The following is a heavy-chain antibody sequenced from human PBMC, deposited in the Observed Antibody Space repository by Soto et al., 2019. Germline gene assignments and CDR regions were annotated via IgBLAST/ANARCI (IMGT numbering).Heavy chain of an antibody. D-gene: IGHD3-10*01. CDR2: INTGNVDT. CDR1: GYTFTSYA. J-gene: IGHJ4*02. Sequence: QVQLVQSGAEVKKPAASVKLSCKASGYTFTSYAVHWVRQAPGQRLESMGWINTGNVDTKYSQNFQSRATITTDTSASTAYLALSSLPSASTAVYFFARAPSGYYFDRWGQGTLVTVSS. CDR3: ARAPSGYYFDR. V-gene: IGHV1-3*04.